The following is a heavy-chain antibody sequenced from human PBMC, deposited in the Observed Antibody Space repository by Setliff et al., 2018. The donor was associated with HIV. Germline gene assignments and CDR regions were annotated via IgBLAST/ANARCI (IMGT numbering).Heavy chain of an antibody. J-gene: IGHJ4*02. D-gene: IGHD3-3*01. V-gene: IGHV4-39*01. Sequence: SETLSLTCTVSGGSISSSSYYWGWIRQPPGKGLEWTGRIYYSGSTYYNPSLKSRVTISVDTSKNQFSLKLSSVTAADTAVYYCARHPYYNFWSGYSYFDYWGQGTLVTVSS. CDR1: GGSISSSSYY. CDR3: ARHPYYNFWSGYSYFDY. CDR2: IYYSGST.